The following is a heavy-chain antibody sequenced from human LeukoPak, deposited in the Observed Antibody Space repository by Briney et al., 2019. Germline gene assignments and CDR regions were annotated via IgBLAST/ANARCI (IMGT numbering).Heavy chain of an antibody. V-gene: IGHV3-23*01. CDR3: ANEARDILTHYYWGSQFDY. CDR1: GFTFGNYA. CDR2: ISGRGGDT. Sequence: SGGSLRLSCVGSGFTFGNYAMNWVRQAPWKGLEWVAAISGRGGDTFYADSVKGRFTFSRDNSKNTMFLQMNSLRAEDTALYYCANEARDILTHYYWGSQFDYWGQGTLVIVSS. D-gene: IGHD3-9*01. J-gene: IGHJ4*02.